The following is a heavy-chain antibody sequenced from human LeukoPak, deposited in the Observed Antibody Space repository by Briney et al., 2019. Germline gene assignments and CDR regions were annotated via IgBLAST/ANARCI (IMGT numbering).Heavy chain of an antibody. D-gene: IGHD4-23*01. Sequence: GGSLRLSCAASGFTFNSYGMHWVRQAPGKGLEWVAVTSYDGSNKNYADSVKGRFTISRDNSKDTLYLQMNSLRAEDTAIYYCAKNYGGNSGFFDYWDQGTLVTVSS. V-gene: IGHV3-30*18. CDR1: GFTFNSYG. CDR2: TSYDGSNK. J-gene: IGHJ4*02. CDR3: AKNYGGNSGFFDY.